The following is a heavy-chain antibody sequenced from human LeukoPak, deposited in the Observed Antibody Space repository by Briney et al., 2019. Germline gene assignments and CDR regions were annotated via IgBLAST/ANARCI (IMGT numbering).Heavy chain of an antibody. D-gene: IGHD6-13*01. CDR3: ARDRDSSSWYWYFDL. Sequence: GASVKVSCKASGGTFSSYAISWVRQAPGQGLEWMGGIIPIFGTANYAQKFQGRVTITADESTSTAYMELSSLRSEDTAVYYCARDRDSSSWYWYFDLWGRGTLVTVSS. J-gene: IGHJ2*01. CDR2: IIPIFGTA. V-gene: IGHV1-69*13. CDR1: GGTFSSYA.